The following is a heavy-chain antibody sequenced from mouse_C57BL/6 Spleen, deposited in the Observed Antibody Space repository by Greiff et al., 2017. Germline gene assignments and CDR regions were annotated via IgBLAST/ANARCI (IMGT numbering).Heavy chain of an antibody. CDR1: GYTFTSYW. CDR2: IDPSDSYT. D-gene: IGHD2-1*01. J-gene: IGHJ4*01. CDR3: AYGNYAYAMDY. Sequence: QVHVKQPGAELVMPGASVKLSCKASGYTFTSYWMHWVKQRPGQGLEWIGEIDPSDSYTNYNQKFKGKSTLTVDKSSSTAYMQLSSLTSEDSAVYYCAYGNYAYAMDYWGQGTSVTVSS. V-gene: IGHV1-69*01.